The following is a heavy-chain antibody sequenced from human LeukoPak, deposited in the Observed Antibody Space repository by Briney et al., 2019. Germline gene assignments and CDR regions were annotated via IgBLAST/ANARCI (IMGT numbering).Heavy chain of an antibody. V-gene: IGHV5-51*01. CDR3: ARQRDNVWGSYRYTQPFDY. CDR2: IYPGDSDT. Sequence: GESLKISCKGSGYSFTSYWIGWVRRMPGKGLEWMGIIYPGDSDTSYSPSFQGQVTISADKSISTAYLQWSSLKASDTAMYYCARQRDNVWGSYRYTQPFDYWGQGTLVTVSS. J-gene: IGHJ4*02. D-gene: IGHD3-16*02. CDR1: GYSFTSYW.